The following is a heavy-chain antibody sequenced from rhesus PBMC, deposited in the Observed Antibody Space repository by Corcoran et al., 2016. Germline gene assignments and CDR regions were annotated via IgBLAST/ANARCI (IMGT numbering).Heavy chain of an antibody. V-gene: IGHV4-80*01. Sequence: QVQLQESGPGLVKPSETLSLTCTVSGASISIYWWSWIRQPPGKGREGVGEIKCNSGSTRYTPSHKSLVTISRDTSNDQFSLRVSAVTAAETAVYYCAVGGDIVVVVSATPVDYWGQGVLVTVSS. D-gene: IGHD2-8*01. CDR2: IKCNSGST. CDR1: GASISIYW. CDR3: AVGGDIVVVVSATPVDY. J-gene: IGHJ4*01.